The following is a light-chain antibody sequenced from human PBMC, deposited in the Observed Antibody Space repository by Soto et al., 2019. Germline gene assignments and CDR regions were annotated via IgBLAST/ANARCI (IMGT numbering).Light chain of an antibody. J-gene: IGKJ1*01. Sequence: AIQMTQSPSSLCASVGDRVTITCRASQGIRNDLGWYQQKPGKARKLLIYAASSLQSGVTSRFSGSGSGTDFTLTISSLQPEDFATYYCLQDYNYPLTVGQGTKVEIK. V-gene: IGKV1-6*01. CDR1: QGIRND. CDR2: AAS. CDR3: LQDYNYPLT.